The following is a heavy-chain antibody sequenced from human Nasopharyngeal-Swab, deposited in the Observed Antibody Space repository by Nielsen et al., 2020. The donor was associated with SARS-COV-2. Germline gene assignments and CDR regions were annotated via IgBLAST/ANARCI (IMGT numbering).Heavy chain of an antibody. CDR3: ARDPEQQLVQGYYFDY. Sequence: GESLKISCAAPGFTFSSYSMNWVRQAPGKGLEWVSSISSSSSYIYYADSVKGRFTISRDNAKNSLYLQMNSLRAEDTAVYYCARDPEQQLVQGYYFDYWGQGTLVTVSS. V-gene: IGHV3-21*01. D-gene: IGHD6-13*01. CDR1: GFTFSSYS. CDR2: ISSSSSYI. J-gene: IGHJ4*02.